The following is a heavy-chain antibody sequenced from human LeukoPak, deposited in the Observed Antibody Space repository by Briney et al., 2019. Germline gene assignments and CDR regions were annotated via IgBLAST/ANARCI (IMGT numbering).Heavy chain of an antibody. Sequence: GASVTVSFTASGYTFTIYAMHWVRQAPGQRLEWMGWINAGNGNTKYSQKFQGRVTIIRDTSASIAYMELSSLRSEDTAVYYCARVDKRVGATSSGYFDYWGQGTLVTVSS. CDR2: INAGNGNT. CDR3: ARVDKRVGATSSGYFDY. CDR1: GYTFTIYA. J-gene: IGHJ4*02. V-gene: IGHV1-3*01. D-gene: IGHD1-26*01.